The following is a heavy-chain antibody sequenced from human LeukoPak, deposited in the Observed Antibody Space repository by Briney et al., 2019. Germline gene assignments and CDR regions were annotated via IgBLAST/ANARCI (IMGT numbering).Heavy chain of an antibody. CDR2: ISRKGDRT. CDR3: ARDPIDF. J-gene: IGHJ4*02. Sequence: PGGSLRPSCSVSGVTLSEYDMHWVRQAPGKGLEYISRISRKGDRTYYADSVKGRFTISRDNSKNTLYLQMTSLRVEDTAVYYCARDPIDFWGQGTLVTVSS. V-gene: IGHV3-64D*06. CDR1: GVTLSEYD.